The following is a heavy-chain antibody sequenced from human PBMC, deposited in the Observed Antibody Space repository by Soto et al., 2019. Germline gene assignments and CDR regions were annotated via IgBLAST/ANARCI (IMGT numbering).Heavy chain of an antibody. CDR3: TTDRQLPPNYYYYYGMDV. V-gene: IGHV3-15*01. D-gene: IGHD6-6*01. CDR1: GFTFSNAW. CDR2: IKSKTDGGTT. Sequence: PGGSLRLSCAAPGFTFSNAWMSWVRQAPGKGLEWVGRIKSKTDGGTTDYAAPVKGRFTISRDDSKNTLYLQMNSLKTEDTAVYYCTTDRQLPPNYYYYYGMDVWGQGTTVTVSS. J-gene: IGHJ6*02.